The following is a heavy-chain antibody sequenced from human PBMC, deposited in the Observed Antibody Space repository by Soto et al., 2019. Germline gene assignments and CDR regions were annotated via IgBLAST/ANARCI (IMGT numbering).Heavy chain of an antibody. CDR3: TRDRGGNFYGGFDY. D-gene: IGHD1-26*01. Sequence: GGSLRLSCAASGFTFKNYWMHWVRQAPGKGLVWVSRINIEGSTTDYADSVRGRFAISRDNAKNTLYLQINSLRDEDTAVYYCTRDRGGNFYGGFDYWGRGTLVTVSS. J-gene: IGHJ4*02. CDR1: GFTFKNYW. CDR2: INIEGSTT. V-gene: IGHV3-74*01.